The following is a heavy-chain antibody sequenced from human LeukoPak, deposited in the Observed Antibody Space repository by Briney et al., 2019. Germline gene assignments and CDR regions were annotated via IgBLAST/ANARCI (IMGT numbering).Heavy chain of an antibody. V-gene: IGHV3-7*01. CDR2: IKQDGSDK. CDR1: GFTFSNFW. CDR3: ASEKRQQLANDY. D-gene: IGHD6-13*01. J-gene: IGHJ4*02. Sequence: PGGSLRLSCAASGFTFSNFWMTWVRQAPGKGLEWVANIKQDGSDKYYVDSVKGRFTISRDNAKNSLYLQMNSLRAEDTAVYYCASEKRQQLANDYWGQGTLVTVSS.